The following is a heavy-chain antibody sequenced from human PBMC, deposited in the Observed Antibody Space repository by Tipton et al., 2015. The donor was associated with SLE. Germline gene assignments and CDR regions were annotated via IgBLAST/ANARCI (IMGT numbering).Heavy chain of an antibody. Sequence: TLSLTCAVYGRSFSSHYWSWIRQPPGKGLEWIGEINHSGSTNYNPSLKSRVTISVDTPKNQFSLKLSSVTAAVTAVYYCASLGYCSSTGCPGYYYGMDVWGQGTTVTVSS. V-gene: IGHV4-34*01. J-gene: IGHJ6*02. CDR3: ASLGYCSSTGCPGYYYGMDV. D-gene: IGHD2-2*01. CDR2: INHSGST. CDR1: GRSFSSHY.